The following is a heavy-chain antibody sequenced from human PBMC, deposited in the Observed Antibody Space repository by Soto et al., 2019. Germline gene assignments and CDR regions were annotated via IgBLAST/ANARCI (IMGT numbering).Heavy chain of an antibody. D-gene: IGHD6-19*01. J-gene: IGHJ4*02. CDR3: AKYDNSGWYATYFDY. V-gene: IGHV3-23*01. CDR1: GFTFSSYA. CDR2: ISGSGGST. Sequence: GGSLRLSCAASGFTFSSYAMSWVRQAPGKGLEWVSAISGSGGSTYYADSVKGRFTISRDNSKNTLYLQMNSLRAEDTAVYYCAKYDNSGWYATYFDYWGQGTLVTVSS.